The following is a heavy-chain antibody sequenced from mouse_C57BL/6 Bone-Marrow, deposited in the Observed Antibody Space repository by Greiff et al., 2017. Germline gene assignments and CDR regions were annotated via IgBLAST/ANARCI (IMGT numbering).Heavy chain of an antibody. V-gene: IGHV1-82*01. J-gene: IGHJ1*03. D-gene: IGHD1-1*01. CDR3: ARSGGSSLYWYFDV. CDR2: IYPGDGDT. CDR1: GYAFSSSW. Sequence: QVQLQQSGPELVKPGASVKISCKASGYAFSSSWMNWVKQRPGKGLEWIGRIYPGDGDTNYNGKFKGKATLTADKSSSTAYMQLSSLTSEDSAVYVCARSGGSSLYWYFDVWGTGTTVTVSS.